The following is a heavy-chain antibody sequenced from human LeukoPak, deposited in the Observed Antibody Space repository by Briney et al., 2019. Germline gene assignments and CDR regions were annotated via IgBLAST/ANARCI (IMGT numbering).Heavy chain of an antibody. CDR1: GYTFSGYY. CDR3: AREGEVDTMIVGYYFDY. J-gene: IGHJ4*02. Sequence: ASVKVSCKASGYTFSGYYMHWVRQAPGQGLEWMGWINPKSGGTNEAQKFHDRVTMTRDTSISTAYMELSRLRSDDTAVYYCAREGEVDTMIVGYYFDYWGQGTLVTVSS. V-gene: IGHV1-2*02. CDR2: INPKSGGT. D-gene: IGHD3-22*01.